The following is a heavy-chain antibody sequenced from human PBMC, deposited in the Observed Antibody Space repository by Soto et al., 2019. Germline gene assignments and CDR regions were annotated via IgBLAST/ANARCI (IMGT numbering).Heavy chain of an antibody. CDR2: IQYNGYS. J-gene: IGHJ6*02. V-gene: IGHV4-59*08. D-gene: IGHD3-10*01. Sequence: QVQLQESGPGLVKPSETLSLTCTVSGGSITNYYCSWFRQPPGKGLEWIGYIQYNGYSAYNLSLQRRGTMSMDTSKTQFSLMLESVTATDTAVYYCARHGFGSLHGLVDVWGQGTTVIVSS. CDR1: GGSITNYY. CDR3: ARHGFGSLHGLVDV.